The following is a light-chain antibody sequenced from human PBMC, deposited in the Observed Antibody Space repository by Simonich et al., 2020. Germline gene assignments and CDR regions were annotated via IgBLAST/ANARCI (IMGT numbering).Light chain of an antibody. Sequence: DIVMTQSPDSLAVSLGERATINCKSSQSVLYSSNNKNYLAWYQNKPGQPPKMLIYWASTRESGVPDRFNGSGSGTDFTLTISSLQAEDVAVYYCQQYYSTPRTFGQGTKVEIK. CDR1: QSVLYSSNNKNY. CDR3: QQYYSTPRT. CDR2: WAS. V-gene: IGKV4-1*01. J-gene: IGKJ1*01.